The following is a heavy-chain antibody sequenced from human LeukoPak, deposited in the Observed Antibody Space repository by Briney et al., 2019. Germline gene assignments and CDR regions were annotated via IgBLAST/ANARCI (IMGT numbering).Heavy chain of an antibody. CDR3: ARGAGRNFDY. J-gene: IGHJ4*02. Sequence: GASVKVSCKASGYTFTSYGISWVRQAPGQGLEWMGWISAHNGNTNYVQKFQGRVTMTTDTSTSTAYMELRSLRSDDTAAYYCARGAGRNFDYWGQGTLVTVSS. CDR1: GYTFTSYG. V-gene: IGHV1-18*01. CDR2: ISAHNGNT.